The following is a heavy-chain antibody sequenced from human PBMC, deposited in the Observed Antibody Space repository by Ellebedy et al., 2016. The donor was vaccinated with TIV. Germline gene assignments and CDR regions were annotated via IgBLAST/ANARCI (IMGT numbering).Heavy chain of an antibody. CDR1: GGSFSGYY. CDR3: ARGETAAATLDY. Sequence: SETLSLTXAVYGGSFSGYYWSWIRQPPGKGLEWIGYIYYSGSTYYNPSLKSRVTISVDTSKNQFSLKLSSVTAADTAVYYCARGETAAATLDYWGQGTLVTVSS. J-gene: IGHJ4*02. D-gene: IGHD6-13*01. CDR2: IYYSGST. V-gene: IGHV4-34*09.